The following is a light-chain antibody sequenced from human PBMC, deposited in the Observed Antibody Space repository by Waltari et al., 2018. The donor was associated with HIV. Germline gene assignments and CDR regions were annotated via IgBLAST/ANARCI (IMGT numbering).Light chain of an antibody. CDR1: RGDVGGYNY. V-gene: IGLV2-14*01. Sequence: QSALTQPASVSGSPGQSITISCTGTRGDVGGYNYVSWYQQYPGKAPKRIICGVNSRTSGVSNRVSGTESGNTASLAISGLQDEDGADYYCSSYTSSSTLDVFGTGTEVTVL. CDR2: GVN. J-gene: IGLJ1*01. CDR3: SSYTSSSTLDV.